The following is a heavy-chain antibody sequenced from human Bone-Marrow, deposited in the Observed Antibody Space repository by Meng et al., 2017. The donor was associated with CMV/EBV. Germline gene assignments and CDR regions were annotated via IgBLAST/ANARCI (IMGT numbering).Heavy chain of an antibody. CDR1: GGSISSYY. CDR3: ARDRRIAAAVPYGMDV. CDR2: IYTSGST. Sequence: SETLSLTCTVSGGSISSYYWSWIRQPAGKGLEWIGRIYTSGSTNYNPSLKSRVTMSVDTSKNQFSLKLSSVTAADTAVYYCARDRRIAAAVPYGMDVWGQGTTVTVSS. J-gene: IGHJ6*02. D-gene: IGHD6-13*01. V-gene: IGHV4-4*07.